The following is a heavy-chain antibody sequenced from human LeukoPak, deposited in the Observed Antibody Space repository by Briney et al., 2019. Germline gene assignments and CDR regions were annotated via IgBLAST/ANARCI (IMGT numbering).Heavy chain of an antibody. D-gene: IGHD6-19*01. CDR3: AKGEAGYTSAWVVY. V-gene: IGHV3-23*01. Sequence: GGSLRLSCAASGFTFSSYAMSWVRQAPGKGLKRVSVISGSGGSTYYADSVKGRFTISRDNSKNTLYLQMNSLRAEDTAAYYCAKGEAGYTSAWVVYWGQGTLVTVAS. CDR1: GFTFSSYA. J-gene: IGHJ4*02. CDR2: ISGSGGST.